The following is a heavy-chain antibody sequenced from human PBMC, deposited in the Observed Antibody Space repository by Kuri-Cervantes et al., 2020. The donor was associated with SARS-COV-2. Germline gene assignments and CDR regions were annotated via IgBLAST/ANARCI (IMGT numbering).Heavy chain of an antibody. CDR3: ARGNQLLSPGGVYYYYYGMDV. CDR2: SNPNRGGT. J-gene: IGHJ6*02. CDR1: GYTFPGYY. Sequence: ASVKVSCMAFGYTFPGYYMHWVRQAPGQGLDWMGGSNPNRGGTNYAQKFQGRVTMTRDTSISPAYMELSRLRSDDTAVYYCARGNQLLSPGGVYYYYYGMDVWGQGTTVTVSS. D-gene: IGHD2-2*01. V-gene: IGHV1-2*02.